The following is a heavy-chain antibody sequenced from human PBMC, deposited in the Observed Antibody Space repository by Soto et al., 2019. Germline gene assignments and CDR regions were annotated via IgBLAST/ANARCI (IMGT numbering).Heavy chain of an antibody. CDR1: GGTFSSYA. V-gene: IGHV1-69*01. D-gene: IGHD2-2*01. J-gene: IGHJ6*02. CDR3: ARDRAYCSSTSCYPIYGMDV. CDR2: IIPIFGTA. Sequence: QVQLVQSGAEVKKPGSSVKVSCKASGGTFSSYAISWVRQAPGQGLKWMGGIIPIFGTANYAQKFQGRVTITADESTSTAYMELSSLRSEDTAVYYCARDRAYCSSTSCYPIYGMDVWGQGTTVTVSS.